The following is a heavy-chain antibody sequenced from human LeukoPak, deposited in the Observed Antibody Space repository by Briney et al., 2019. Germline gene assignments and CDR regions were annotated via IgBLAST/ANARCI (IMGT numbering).Heavy chain of an antibody. CDR3: ARGGPVYYGSGSPFFDY. CDR2: IYYSGST. V-gene: IGHV4-59*12. J-gene: IGHJ4*02. Sequence: SETLSLTCTVSGGSINRSCWSWIRQPPGKGLEWIGHIYYSGSTSYNPSLKSRVIISVDTSKNQFSLKLSSVTAADTAVYYCARGGPVYYGSGSPFFDYWGQGTLVTVSS. D-gene: IGHD3-10*01. CDR1: GGSINRSC.